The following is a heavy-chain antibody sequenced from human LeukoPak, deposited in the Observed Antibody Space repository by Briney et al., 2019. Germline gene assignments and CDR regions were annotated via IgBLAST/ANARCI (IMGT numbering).Heavy chain of an antibody. J-gene: IGHJ4*02. CDR1: GGSISSGDYY. Sequence: SETLSLTCTVSGGSISSGDYYWSCIRQHPGKGLEWIGYIYYSGSTYYNPSLKSRVTISVDTSKNQFSLKLSSVTAADTAVYYCASYYLGYCSGGSCRLDYWGQGTLVTVSS. V-gene: IGHV4-31*03. CDR3: ASYYLGYCSGGSCRLDY. D-gene: IGHD2-15*01. CDR2: IYYSGST.